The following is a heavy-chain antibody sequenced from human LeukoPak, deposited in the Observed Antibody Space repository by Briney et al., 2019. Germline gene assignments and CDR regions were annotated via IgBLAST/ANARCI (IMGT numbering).Heavy chain of an antibody. CDR1: GFTFSSYA. CDR3: AKDPYYYDSSVISDY. CDR2: ISYDGSNK. D-gene: IGHD3-22*01. Sequence: GGSLRLSCAASGFTFSSYAMHWVRQAPGKGLEWVAVISYDGSNKYYADSVKGRFTISRDNSKNTLYLQMNSLRAEDTAVYYCAKDPYYYDSSVISDYWGQGTLVTVSS. V-gene: IGHV3-30-3*01. J-gene: IGHJ4*02.